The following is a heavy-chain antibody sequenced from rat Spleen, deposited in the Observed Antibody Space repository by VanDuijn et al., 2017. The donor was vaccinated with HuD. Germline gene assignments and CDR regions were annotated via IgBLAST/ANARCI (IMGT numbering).Heavy chain of an antibody. CDR3: ATGYYSAYTQSKSPFNWFTY. D-gene: IGHD1-5*01. J-gene: IGHJ3*01. V-gene: IGHV5-25*01. Sequence: EVQLVESGGGLVQPGRSMRLSCAASGFTFTNYYMAWVRQAPGKGLEWIASLTNTGGGSTHFRNSVKGRFTISRDNAKSTLYLQMDSLRSEDTATYYCATGYYSAYTQSKSPFNWFTYWGLGTLVTVSS. CDR2: TNTGGGST. CDR1: GFTFTNYY.